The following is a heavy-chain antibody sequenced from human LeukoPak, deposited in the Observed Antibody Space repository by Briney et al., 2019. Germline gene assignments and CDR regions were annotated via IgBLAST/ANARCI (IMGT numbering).Heavy chain of an antibody. J-gene: IGHJ6*04. V-gene: IGHV3-66*01. CDR2: LYSGGST. Sequence: GGSLRLSCAASGLTVSGNYMSWVRQAPGKGLEWVSLLYSGGSTYYADSVKGRFSISRDNSKNTLYLQMNSLRAEDTAVYYCASRDKGYYYGMDVWGKGTTVTVSS. CDR3: ASRDKGYYYGMDV. CDR1: GLTVSGNY. D-gene: IGHD5-24*01.